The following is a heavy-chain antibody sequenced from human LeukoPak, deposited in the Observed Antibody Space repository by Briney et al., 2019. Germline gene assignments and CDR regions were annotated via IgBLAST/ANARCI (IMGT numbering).Heavy chain of an antibody. J-gene: IGHJ6*02. CDR3: ARRGSVAVAGTGHYYYYGMDV. V-gene: IGHV3-74*01. D-gene: IGHD6-19*01. Sequence: GGSLRLSCAASGFPFSSYWMHWVRQAPGKGLVWVSRINSDGSSTSYADSVKGRFTISRDNAKNTLYLQMNSLRAEDTAVYYCARRGSVAVAGTGHYYYYGMDVWGQGTTVTVSS. CDR2: INSDGSST. CDR1: GFPFSSYW.